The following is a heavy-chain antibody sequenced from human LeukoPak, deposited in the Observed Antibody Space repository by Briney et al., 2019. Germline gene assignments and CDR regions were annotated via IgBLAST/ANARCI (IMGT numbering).Heavy chain of an antibody. Sequence: PGGSLRLSCAASGFTISSYGMHWVRQAPGMGPEWVAVVSYDGSKYYADSVKGRITISRDNSKNTLYLQMSSLRAEDTAVYYCAKDLNRGLPDYWGQGTLVTVSS. D-gene: IGHD2-21*01. V-gene: IGHV3-30*18. CDR3: AKDLNRGLPDY. CDR2: VSYDGSK. CDR1: GFTISSYG. J-gene: IGHJ4*02.